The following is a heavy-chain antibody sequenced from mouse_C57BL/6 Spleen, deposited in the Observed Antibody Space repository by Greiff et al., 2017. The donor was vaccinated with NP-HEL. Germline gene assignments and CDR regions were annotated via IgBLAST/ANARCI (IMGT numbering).Heavy chain of an antibody. CDR1: GFTFSDYG. Sequence: EVKLMESGGGLVKPGGSLKLSCAASGFTFSDYGMHWVRQAPEKGLEWVAYISSGSSTIYYADTVKGRFTISRDNAKNTLFLQMTSLRSEDTAMYYCATYYSNYLYYAMDYWGQGTSVTVSS. D-gene: IGHD2-5*01. J-gene: IGHJ4*01. V-gene: IGHV5-17*01. CDR2: ISSGSSTI. CDR3: ATYYSNYLYYAMDY.